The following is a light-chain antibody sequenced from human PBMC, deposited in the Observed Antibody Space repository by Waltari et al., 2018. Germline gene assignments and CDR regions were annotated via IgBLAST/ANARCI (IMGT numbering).Light chain of an antibody. CDR2: AAS. CDR3: QQSYSTLT. Sequence: DIQTTQSPSSLSASVGDRVTITCRARQSLSSYLNWYQQKPGKAPKLLIYAASILQSGVPSRFSGSGSGTDFTLTISSLQPEDFATYYCQQSYSTLTFGGGTKVEIK. J-gene: IGKJ4*01. CDR1: QSLSSY. V-gene: IGKV1-39*01.